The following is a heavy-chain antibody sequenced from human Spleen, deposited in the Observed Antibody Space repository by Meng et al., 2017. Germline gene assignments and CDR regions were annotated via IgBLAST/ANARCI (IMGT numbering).Heavy chain of an antibody. J-gene: IGHJ4*02. V-gene: IGHV3-21*01. CDR2: ISSSSSYI. Sequence: GGSLRLSCAASGFTFSSYSMNWVRQAPGKGLEWVSSISSSSSYIYYADSVKGRFTISRDNAKNSLYLQMNSLRAEDTAVYYCAASIVGATLGYWGQGTLVTVSS. CDR1: GFTFSSYS. D-gene: IGHD1-26*01. CDR3: AASIVGATLGY.